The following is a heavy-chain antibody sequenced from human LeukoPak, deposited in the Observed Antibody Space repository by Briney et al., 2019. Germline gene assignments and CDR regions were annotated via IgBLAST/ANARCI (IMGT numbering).Heavy chain of an antibody. CDR1: GFTFSSYG. V-gene: IGHV3-33*01. Sequence: GGSLRLSCAASGFTFSSYGMHWVRQAPGKGLEWVAVIWYDGSNKYYADSVKGRFTISRDNSKNTLYLQMNSLRAEDTAVYYCARGSCGPQYYYGMDVWGQGTTVTVSS. CDR3: ARGSCGPQYYYGMDV. J-gene: IGHJ6*02. D-gene: IGHD6-19*01. CDR2: IWYDGSNK.